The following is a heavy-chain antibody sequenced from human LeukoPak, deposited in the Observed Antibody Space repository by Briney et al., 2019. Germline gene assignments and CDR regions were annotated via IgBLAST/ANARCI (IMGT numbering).Heavy chain of an antibody. CDR2: IYSGGST. CDR1: GFTVSSNY. V-gene: IGHV3-53*01. J-gene: IGHJ4*02. D-gene: IGHD3-22*01. CDR3: ARDHYYDSSGYYRFDY. Sequence: PGGSLRLSCAASGFTVSSNYMSWVRQAPGKGLEWVSVIYSGGSTYYAHSVKGRFTIPRDNSKNTLYLQMNSLRAEDTAVYYCARDHYYDSSGYYRFDYWGQGTLVTVSS.